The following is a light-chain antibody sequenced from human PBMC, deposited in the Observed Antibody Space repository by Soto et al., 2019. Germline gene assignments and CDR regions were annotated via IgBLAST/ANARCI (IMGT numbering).Light chain of an antibody. V-gene: IGKV3-11*01. CDR3: QLRSNWLFT. CDR1: QSVNSY. Sequence: EIVLTQSPATLSLFPGERATLSCRASQSVNSYLAWYQQKPGQAPRLLIYDASNRATDIPTRFSGSGSGTDFTLTISSLEPEDFAIYYCQLRSNWLFTFGPGTKLEI. CDR2: DAS. J-gene: IGKJ3*01.